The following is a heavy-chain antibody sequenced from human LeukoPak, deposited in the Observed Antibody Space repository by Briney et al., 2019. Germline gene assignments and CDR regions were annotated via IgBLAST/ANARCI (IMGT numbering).Heavy chain of an antibody. V-gene: IGHV4-39*01. CDR2: IYYSGST. D-gene: IGHD3-3*01. Sequence: PSETLSLTCTVSGGSISSSSYYWGRIRQPPGKGLEGIGSIYYSGSTYYNPSLKSRVTISVDTSKNQFSLKLSSVTAADTAVYYCARHALDYDFWSGYPGWFDPWGQGTLVTVSS. CDR1: GGSISSSSYY. J-gene: IGHJ5*02. CDR3: ARHALDYDFWSGYPGWFDP.